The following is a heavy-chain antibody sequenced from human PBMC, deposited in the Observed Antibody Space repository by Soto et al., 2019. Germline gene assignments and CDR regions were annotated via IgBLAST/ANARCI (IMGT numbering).Heavy chain of an antibody. CDR2: IIPIFGTA. Sequence: GASVKVSCKASGGTFSSYAIRWVRQAPGQGLEWMGGIIPIFGTANYAQKFQGRVTITADESTSTAYMELSSLRSEDTAVYYCARTGGPGGYSSSWHAVFDYWGQGTLVTVSS. D-gene: IGHD6-13*01. CDR3: ARTGGPGGYSSSWHAVFDY. CDR1: GGTFSSYA. J-gene: IGHJ4*02. V-gene: IGHV1-69*13.